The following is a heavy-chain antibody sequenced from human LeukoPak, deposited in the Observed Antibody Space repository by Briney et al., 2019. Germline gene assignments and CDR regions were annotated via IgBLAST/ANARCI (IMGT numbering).Heavy chain of an antibody. CDR1: GFTFSSYA. CDR2: ISGSGGST. CDR3: AKGRGSSWYYFDY. V-gene: IGHV3-23*01. D-gene: IGHD6-13*01. J-gene: IGHJ4*02. Sequence: GGSLRLSCAASGFTFSSYATSWVRQAPGKGLEWVSAISGSGGSTYYADSVKGRFTISRDNSKNTLYLQMNSLRAEDTAVYYCAKGRGSSWYYFDYWGQGTLVTVSP.